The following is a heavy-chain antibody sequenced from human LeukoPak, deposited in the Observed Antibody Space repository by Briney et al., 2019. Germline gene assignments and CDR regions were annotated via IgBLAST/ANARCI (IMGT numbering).Heavy chain of an antibody. CDR3: ARYPSDQYYFDY. V-gene: IGHV3-53*01. J-gene: IGHJ4*02. CDR2: IYSGGST. CDR1: GFTVSSNY. Sequence: GGSLRLSCAASGFTVSSNYMSWVRQAPGKGLEWVSVIYSGGSTYYADSVKGRFTISRDNSKNTLYPQMNSLRAEDTAVYYCARYPSDQYYFDYWGQGTLVTVSS.